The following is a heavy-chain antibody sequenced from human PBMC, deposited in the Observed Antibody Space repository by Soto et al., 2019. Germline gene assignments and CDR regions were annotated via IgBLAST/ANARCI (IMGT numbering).Heavy chain of an antibody. CDR3: ARDSGDYYDSSGPGY. CDR1: GFTFSSYA. J-gene: IGHJ4*02. Sequence: QVQLVESGGGVVQPGRSLRLSCAASGFTFSSYAMHWVRQAPGKGLEWEAVISYDGSNKYYADSVKGRFTISRDNSKNTLYLQMNSLRAEDTAVYYCARDSGDYYDSSGPGYWGQGTLVTVSS. CDR2: ISYDGSNK. D-gene: IGHD3-22*01. V-gene: IGHV3-30-3*01.